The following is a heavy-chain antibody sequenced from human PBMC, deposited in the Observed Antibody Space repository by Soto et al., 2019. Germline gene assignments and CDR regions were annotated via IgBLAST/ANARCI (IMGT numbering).Heavy chain of an antibody. J-gene: IGHJ3*02. D-gene: IGHD2-15*01. CDR3: ASAWWYDAFDI. CDR2: ILYVGSNK. Sequence: PGDSLKISCAASGFTFSSYAMSWVPQAPGKGLEWVFVILYVGSNKYYVDSVKGRFTISRDNSKNTLYLQMNSLRLEDSAVYYCASAWWYDAFDIWGQGTMVTVSS. V-gene: IGHV3-30-3*01. CDR1: GFTFSSYA.